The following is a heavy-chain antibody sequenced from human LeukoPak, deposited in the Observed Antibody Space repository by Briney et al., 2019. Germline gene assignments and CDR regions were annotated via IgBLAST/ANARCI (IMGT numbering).Heavy chain of an antibody. CDR2: IYYSGST. J-gene: IGHJ4*02. CDR1: GGSISTNY. CDR3: ARVTGGSYYVGPTDY. V-gene: IGHV4-59*08. D-gene: IGHD1-26*01. Sequence: NPSETLSLTCTVSGGSISTNYWSWIRQPPGKGLEWIGYIYYSGSTNYNPSLKSRVTISVDTSKNQFSLKLSSVTAADTAVYYCARVTGGSYYVGPTDYWGQGTLVTVSS.